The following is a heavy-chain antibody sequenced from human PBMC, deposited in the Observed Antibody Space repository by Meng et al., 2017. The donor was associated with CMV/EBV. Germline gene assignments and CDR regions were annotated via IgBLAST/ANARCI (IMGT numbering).Heavy chain of an antibody. CDR3: TRDYAKYYDILTGYYRFGFFDY. CDR1: GGSISSGGYY. D-gene: IGHD3-9*01. J-gene: IGHJ4*02. V-gene: IGHV4-31*03. Sequence: LRLSCTVSGGSISSGGYYWSWIRQHPGKGLEWIGYIYYSGSTYYNPSLKSRVTISVDTSKNQFSLKLSSVTAADTAVYYCTRDYAKYYDILTGYYRFGFFDYWGQGTLVTVSS. CDR2: IYYSGST.